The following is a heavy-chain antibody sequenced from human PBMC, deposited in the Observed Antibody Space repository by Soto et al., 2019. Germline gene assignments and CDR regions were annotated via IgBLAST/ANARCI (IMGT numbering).Heavy chain of an antibody. CDR1: GYTFTSYG. CDR2: ISAYNGNT. J-gene: IGHJ4*02. CDR3: ARTHGIAAAGSDY. V-gene: IGHV1-18*01. Sequence: QVQLVQSGAEVKKPGASVKVSCKASGYTFTSYGISWVRQAPGQGLEWMGWISAYNGNTNYAQKLQGRVTMTTDTSTXXAYXXLXXXXXXDXXXXYCARTHGIAAAGSDYWGQGTLVTVSS. D-gene: IGHD6-13*01.